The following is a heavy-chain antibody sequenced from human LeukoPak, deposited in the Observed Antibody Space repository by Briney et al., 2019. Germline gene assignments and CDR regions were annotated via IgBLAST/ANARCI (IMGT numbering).Heavy chain of an antibody. V-gene: IGHV4-34*01. J-gene: IGHJ4*02. Sequence: GSLRLSCAASGFTFSTFAMIWVRQPPGKGLEWIGEINHSGSTNYNPSLKSRVTISVDTSKNQFSLKLSSVTAADTAVYYCARGGSVIKYWGQGTLVTVSS. CDR3: ARGGSVIKY. D-gene: IGHD2/OR15-2a*01. CDR2: INHSGST. CDR1: GFTFSTFA.